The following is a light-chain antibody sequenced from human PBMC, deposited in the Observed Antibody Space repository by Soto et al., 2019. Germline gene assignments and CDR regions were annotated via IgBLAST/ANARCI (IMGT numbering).Light chain of an antibody. CDR3: KRLNFCPPVT. CDR1: PSVTNY. Sequence: EIVLTQSPATLSLSPGERATLSCRASPSVTNYLAWYQQKPGQAPRLLIYGAFNRATGIPARFSGSGSGTDSPPTTSSLGLEVFEFYYCKRLNFCPPVTFGQGTR. V-gene: IGKV3-11*01. J-gene: IGKJ5*01. CDR2: GAF.